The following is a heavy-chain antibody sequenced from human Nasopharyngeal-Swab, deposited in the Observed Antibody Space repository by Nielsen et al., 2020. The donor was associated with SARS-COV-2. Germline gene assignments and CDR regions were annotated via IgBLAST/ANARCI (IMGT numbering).Heavy chain of an antibody. D-gene: IGHD6-19*01. V-gene: IGHV3-73*01. J-gene: IGHJ4*02. Sequence: GESLKISCAASEFTFSGFAMHWVRQASGKGLEWAGHIKSKANSYATTYAASVKGRFTISRDDSKNTAFLQMNSLETEDTAVYYCTRSGAYSSGWFLGDYWGQGTLVTVSS. CDR2: IKSKANSYAT. CDR1: EFTFSGFA. CDR3: TRSGAYSSGWFLGDY.